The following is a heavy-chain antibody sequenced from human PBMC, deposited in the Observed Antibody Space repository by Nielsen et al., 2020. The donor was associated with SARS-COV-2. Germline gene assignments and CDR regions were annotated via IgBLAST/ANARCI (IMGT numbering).Heavy chain of an antibody. D-gene: IGHD3-10*01. CDR3: ARDQVSYYYGSGSFFTYGMDV. CDR2: ISTSSTTI. V-gene: IGHV3-48*03. J-gene: IGHJ6*02. Sequence: WIRQPPGKGLEWVSYISTSSTTIYYADSVKGRFTISRDNAKSSLYLQMNSLRAEDTAIYYCARDQVSYYYGSGSFFTYGMDVWGQGTTVTVSS.